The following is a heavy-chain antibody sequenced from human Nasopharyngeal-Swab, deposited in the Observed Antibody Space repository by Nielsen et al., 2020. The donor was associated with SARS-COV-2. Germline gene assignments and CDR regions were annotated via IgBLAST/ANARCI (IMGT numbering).Heavy chain of an antibody. CDR3: ARDKNYYDSSGYANWFDP. Sequence: GESLKISCAASGFTFSTYTMNWVRQAPGKGLEWVPSISSASSYIYYADSLKGRFTISRDNAKNSLYLQMNSLRAEDTAVYYCARDKNYYDSSGYANWFDPWGQGTLVTVSS. D-gene: IGHD3-22*01. J-gene: IGHJ5*02. CDR2: ISSASSYI. CDR1: GFTFSTYT. V-gene: IGHV3-21*01.